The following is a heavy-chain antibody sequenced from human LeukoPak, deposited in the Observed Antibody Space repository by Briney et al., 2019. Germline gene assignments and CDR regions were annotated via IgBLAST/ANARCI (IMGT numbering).Heavy chain of an antibody. CDR2: VSGSGEST. Sequence: PGGSLRLSCSGSGFIFNNAWMSWVRQAPGKGLEWVSAVSGSGESTYYADSVKDRFTISRDNSKNTLYLQMNSLGAEDTAVYYCAKNRGNYYYFDYWGQGTLVTVSS. V-gene: IGHV3-23*01. CDR1: GFIFNNAW. J-gene: IGHJ4*02. D-gene: IGHD4-11*01. CDR3: AKNRGNYYYFDY.